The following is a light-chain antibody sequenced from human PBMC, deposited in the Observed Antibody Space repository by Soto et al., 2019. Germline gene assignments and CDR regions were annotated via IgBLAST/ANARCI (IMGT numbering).Light chain of an antibody. Sequence: QSALTQPASVSGSPGQSITISCTGATSDFGGSKYVSWYQHHPGKAPKLMIYEVSNRPSGVSNRFSGSKSGNTASLTISGLQAEDEADYYCCSYAGGYTHAVFGGGTKLTVL. J-gene: IGLJ2*01. V-gene: IGLV2-14*01. CDR3: CSYAGGYTHAV. CDR1: TSDFGGSKY. CDR2: EVS.